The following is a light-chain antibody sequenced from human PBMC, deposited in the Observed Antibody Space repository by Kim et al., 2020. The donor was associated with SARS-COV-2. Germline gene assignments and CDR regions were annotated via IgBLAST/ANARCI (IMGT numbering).Light chain of an antibody. V-gene: IGLV2-23*02. Sequence: QSALTQPASVSGSPGQSITISGTGTSSDVGSYNLVSWYQHHPGKAPKLMIYEVTKRPSGVSNRFSGSKSGNTASLTISGLQAEDEADYYCCSYAGTSTFVVFGGGTQLTVL. CDR3: CSYAGTSTFVV. J-gene: IGLJ2*01. CDR1: SSDVGSYNL. CDR2: EVT.